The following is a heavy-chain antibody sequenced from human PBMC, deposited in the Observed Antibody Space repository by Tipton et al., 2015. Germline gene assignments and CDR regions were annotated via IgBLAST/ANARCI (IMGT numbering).Heavy chain of an antibody. CDR2: VFYTGST. D-gene: IGHD7-27*01. Sequence: TLSLTCTVSGGSISSEYWSWIRQPSGKGLEWIGYVFYTGSTYYNPSLESRVTISVDTFENQFSLKLSSVTAADTAVYCCARDRPGANYFDYWGQGTLVTVSS. V-gene: IGHV4-59*01. J-gene: IGHJ4*02. CDR1: GGSISSEY. CDR3: ARDRPGANYFDY.